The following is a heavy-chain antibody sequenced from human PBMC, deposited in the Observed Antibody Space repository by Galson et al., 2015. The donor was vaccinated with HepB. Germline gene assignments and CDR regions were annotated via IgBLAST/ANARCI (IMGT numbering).Heavy chain of an antibody. CDR2: IYYSGGT. Sequence: SETLSLTCTVSGGSISSSSYYWGWIRQPPGKGLEWIGSIYYSGGTYYNPSLKSRVTISVDTSKNQFSLKLSSVTAADTTVYYCARHGTMVQGASPFDPWGQGTLVTVSS. J-gene: IGHJ5*02. CDR3: ARHGTMVQGASPFDP. D-gene: IGHD3-10*01. V-gene: IGHV4-39*01. CDR1: GGSISSSSYY.